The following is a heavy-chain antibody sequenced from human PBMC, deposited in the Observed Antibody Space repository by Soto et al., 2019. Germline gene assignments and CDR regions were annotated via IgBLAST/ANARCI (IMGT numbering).Heavy chain of an antibody. V-gene: IGHV3-48*03. D-gene: IGHD6-19*01. J-gene: IGHJ4*02. CDR3: ARGQYSSGGGYFDY. CDR1: GFAFSSYE. Sequence: GGSLRLSCAASGFAFSSYEMNWVRQAPGKGLEWVSYVSSSGSTIYYADSVKGRFTISRDNAKNSLYLQMNSLRAEDTAVYYCARGQYSSGGGYFDYWGQETLVTISS. CDR2: VSSSGSTI.